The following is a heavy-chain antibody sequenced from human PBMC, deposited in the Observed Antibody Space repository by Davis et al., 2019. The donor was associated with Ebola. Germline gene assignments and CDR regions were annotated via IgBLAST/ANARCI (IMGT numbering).Heavy chain of an antibody. CDR1: GGSISSYY. J-gene: IGHJ5*02. CDR3: ARELKSRWFDP. V-gene: IGHV4-4*02. Sequence: GSLRLSCTVSGGSISSYYWSWVRQPPGKGLEWIGEIYHSGSTNYNPSLKSRVTISVDKSKNQFSLKLSSVTAADTAVYYCARELKSRWFDPWGQGTLVTVSS. CDR2: IYHSGST.